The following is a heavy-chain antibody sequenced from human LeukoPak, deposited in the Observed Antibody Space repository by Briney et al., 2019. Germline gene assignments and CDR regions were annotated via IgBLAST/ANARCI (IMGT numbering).Heavy chain of an antibody. CDR1: GFSFSRHW. J-gene: IGHJ6*03. CDR3: ARAPRRGVMDV. D-gene: IGHD3-10*01. Sequence: PGGSLRLSCAASGFSFSRHWMSWARQAPGKGLEWVANIKQDGSEKYYVDSVKGRFTISRHNAQNSLHLQMNSLRAEDTAVYYCARAPRRGVMDVWGKGTTVSVSS. V-gene: IGHV3-7*01. CDR2: IKQDGSEK.